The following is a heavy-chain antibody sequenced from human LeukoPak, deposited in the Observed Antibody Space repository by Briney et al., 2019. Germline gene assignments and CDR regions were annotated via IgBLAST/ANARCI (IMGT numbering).Heavy chain of an antibody. V-gene: IGHV3-23*01. CDR2: LSGSGSST. CDR1: GFTFSSYD. CDR3: AKDQSANYGGNSKFNWFDP. D-gene: IGHD4-23*01. Sequence: GGSLRLSCVASGFTFSSYDMSWVRQAPGKGLECVSALSGSGSSTYYADSVKGRFTISRDNSKSTLYLQMNSLRAEDTAVYYCAKDQSANYGGNSKFNWFDPWGQGTLVTVSS. J-gene: IGHJ5*02.